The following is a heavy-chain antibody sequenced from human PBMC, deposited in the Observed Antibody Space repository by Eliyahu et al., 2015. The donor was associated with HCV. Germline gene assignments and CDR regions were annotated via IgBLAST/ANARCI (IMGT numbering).Heavy chain of an antibody. D-gene: IGHD2-15*01. CDR1: GFTFTSYA. CDR3: AKGGRCSGGSCYWFFDL. V-gene: IGHV3-23*01. CDR2: ISGSGGST. J-gene: IGHJ2*01. Sequence: EVQLLESGGGLVQPGGSLRLSCAASGFTFTSYAMPWVRQAPGKGLEWVSGISGSGGSTYYADSVKGRFTISRDNSKNTLYLQMNSLRAEDTAVYYCAKGGRCSGGSCYWFFDLWGRGTLVTVSS.